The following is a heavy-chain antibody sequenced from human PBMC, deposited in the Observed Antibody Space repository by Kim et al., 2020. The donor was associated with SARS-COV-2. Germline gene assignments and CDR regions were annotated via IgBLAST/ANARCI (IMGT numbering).Heavy chain of an antibody. CDR2: ISSSSSYI. V-gene: IGHV3-21*01. CDR3: ARAPMVRGVIIVDY. CDR1: GFTFSSYS. Sequence: GGSLRLSCAASGFTFSSYSMNWVRQAPGKGLEWVSSISSSSSYIYYADSVKGRFTISRDNAKNSLYLQMNSLRAEDTAVYYCARAPMVRGVIIVDYWGQGTLVTVSS. J-gene: IGHJ4*02. D-gene: IGHD3-10*01.